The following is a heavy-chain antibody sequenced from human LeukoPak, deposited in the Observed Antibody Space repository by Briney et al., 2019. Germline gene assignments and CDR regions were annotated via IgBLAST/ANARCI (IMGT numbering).Heavy chain of an antibody. CDR1: GFIFSSYG. Sequence: GGSLRLSCAASGFIFSSYGMHWVRQAPGKGLEWVAVISYDGSNKYYADSVKGRFTISRDNSKNTLYLQMNSLRAEDTAVYYCARGRAITMIVVATGYFDYWGQGTLVTVSS. CDR2: ISYDGSNK. V-gene: IGHV3-30*03. D-gene: IGHD3-22*01. CDR3: ARGRAITMIVVATGYFDY. J-gene: IGHJ4*02.